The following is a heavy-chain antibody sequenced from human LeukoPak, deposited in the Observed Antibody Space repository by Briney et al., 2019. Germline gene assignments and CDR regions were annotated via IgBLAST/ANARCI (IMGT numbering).Heavy chain of an antibody. CDR2: ISGSGGST. CDR3: AKSHAARPDDY. V-gene: IGHV3-23*01. CDR1: GFTFSSYA. Sequence: GGSLRLSCAASGFTFSSYAMSWVRQAPGKGVEWVSAISGSGGSTYYADSVKGRFTISRDNSKNTLYLQMNSLRAEDTAIYYCAKSHAARPDDYWGQGTLLTVSS. D-gene: IGHD6-6*01. J-gene: IGHJ4*02.